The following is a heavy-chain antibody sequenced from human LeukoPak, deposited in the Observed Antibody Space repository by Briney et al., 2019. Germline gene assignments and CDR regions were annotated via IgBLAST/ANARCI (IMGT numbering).Heavy chain of an antibody. J-gene: IGHJ4*02. Sequence: GASVKVSCKASGGTFSSYAISWVRQAPGQGLEWMGGIIPIFGTANYAQKFQGRVTITADESTSTAYMELSSLRSEDTAVYYCARVGPSSSWYSYYFDYWGQGTLVTVSS. V-gene: IGHV1-69*13. CDR2: IIPIFGTA. CDR3: ARVGPSSSWYSYYFDY. D-gene: IGHD6-13*01. CDR1: GGTFSSYA.